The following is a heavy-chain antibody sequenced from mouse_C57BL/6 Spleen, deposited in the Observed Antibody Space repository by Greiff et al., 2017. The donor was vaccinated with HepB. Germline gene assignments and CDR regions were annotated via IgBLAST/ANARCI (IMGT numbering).Heavy chain of an antibody. D-gene: IGHD2-3*01. CDR3: ARERDGYYEDFDY. CDR2: IDPSDSYT. V-gene: IGHV1-59*01. Sequence: QVQLQQPGAELVRPGPSVKLSCKASGYTFTSYWMHWVKQRPGQGLEWIGVIDPSDSYTNYNQKFKGKATLTVDTSSSTAYMQLSSLTSEDSAVYYCARERDGYYEDFDYWGQGTTLTVSS. CDR1: GYTFTSYW. J-gene: IGHJ2*01.